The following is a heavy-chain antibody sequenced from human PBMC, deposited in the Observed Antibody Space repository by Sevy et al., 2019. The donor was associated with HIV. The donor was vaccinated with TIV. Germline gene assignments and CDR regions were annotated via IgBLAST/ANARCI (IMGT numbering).Heavy chain of an antibody. CDR1: GDTFGNYA. J-gene: IGHJ6*02. D-gene: IGHD5-12*01. V-gene: IGHV1-69*13. CDR3: ARSNPDGYNYSYYYGMDV. CDR2: IIPVFGSA. Sequence: ASVKVSCKASGDTFGNYAIAWVRQAPGQGLEWVGRIIPVFGSANSAQKFQDRVTITADVSTSTAYMELRRLRSEDTAVYYCARSNPDGYNYSYYYGMDVWGQGTTVTVS.